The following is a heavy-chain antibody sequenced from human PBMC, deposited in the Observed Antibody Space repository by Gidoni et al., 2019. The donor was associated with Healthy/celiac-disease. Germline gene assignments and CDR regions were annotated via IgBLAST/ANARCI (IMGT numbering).Heavy chain of an antibody. V-gene: IGHV1-18*04. CDR3: ARDPNLGYCSGGSCYVDVHDAFDI. CDR2: ISAYNGNT. J-gene: IGHJ3*02. D-gene: IGHD2-15*01. CDR1: GYTFTSYG. Sequence: QVQLVQSGAEVKKPGASVKVSCKASGYTFTSYGISWVRQAPGQGLEWMGWISAYNGNTNYAQKLQGRVTMTTDTSTSTAYMELRSLRSDDTAVYYCARDPNLGYCSGGSCYVDVHDAFDIWGQGTMVTVSS.